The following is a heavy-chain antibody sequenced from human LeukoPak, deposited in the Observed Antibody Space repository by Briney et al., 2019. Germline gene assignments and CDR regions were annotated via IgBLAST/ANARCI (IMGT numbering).Heavy chain of an antibody. V-gene: IGHV3-23*01. CDR1: GFTFSGYA. J-gene: IGHJ4*02. CDR2: ISGSGGST. D-gene: IGHD3-22*01. CDR3: ATVYYSNYFDY. Sequence: GGSLRLSCAASGFTFSGYAMSWVRQAPGKGLEWVSAISGSGGSTYYADSVKGRFTISRDNSKNTLYLQMNSLRAEDTAVYYCATVYYSNYFDYWGQGTLVTVSS.